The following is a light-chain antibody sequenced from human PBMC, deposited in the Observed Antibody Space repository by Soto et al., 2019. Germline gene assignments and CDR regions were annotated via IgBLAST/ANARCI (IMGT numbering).Light chain of an antibody. Sequence: EIVLTQSPGTLSLSPGEKATLSCRASQSVSSTYLAWYQQKPGQAPRLLIYGASSRATGIPDRFSGSGSGTDFTLTISSLEPEDFAVYYCQQYGGSPRSTFGQGTKLEIK. CDR1: QSVSSTY. CDR2: GAS. J-gene: IGKJ2*01. V-gene: IGKV3-20*01. CDR3: QQYGGSPRST.